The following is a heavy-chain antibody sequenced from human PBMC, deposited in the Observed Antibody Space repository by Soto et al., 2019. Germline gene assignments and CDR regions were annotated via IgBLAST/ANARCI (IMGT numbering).Heavy chain of an antibody. Sequence: PSETLSLTCTVSGGSIISSSYYWGWIRQPPGKGLEWIGSIYYSGSTYYNPSLKSRVTISVDTSKNQFSLKLSSVTAADTAVYYCARHTGQQLVPRRRGYFDYWGQGTLVTVSS. V-gene: IGHV4-39*01. CDR1: GGSIISSSYY. CDR2: IYYSGST. D-gene: IGHD6-13*01. CDR3: ARHTGQQLVPRRRGYFDY. J-gene: IGHJ4*02.